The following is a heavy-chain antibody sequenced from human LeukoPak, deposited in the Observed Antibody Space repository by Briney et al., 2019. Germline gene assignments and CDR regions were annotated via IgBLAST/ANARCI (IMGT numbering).Heavy chain of an antibody. D-gene: IGHD3-16*01. CDR1: GFTVSSNY. J-gene: IGHJ4*02. CDR3: AKEYYDYVWGYYFDY. V-gene: IGHV3-53*05. CDR2: IYSGGIT. Sequence: PGGSLRLSCAASGFTVSSNYMNWVRQAPGKGLEWVSLIYSGGITDYADSVKGRFTISRDNSKNTLYLQMNSLRAEDTAVYYCAKEYYDYVWGYYFDYWGRGTLVTVSS.